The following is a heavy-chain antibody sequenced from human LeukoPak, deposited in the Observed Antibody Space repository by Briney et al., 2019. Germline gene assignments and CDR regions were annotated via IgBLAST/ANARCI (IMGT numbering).Heavy chain of an antibody. J-gene: IGHJ6*03. CDR2: ISAYNGNT. D-gene: IGHD3-16*01. CDR3: ASSFGNTSWGRFTYYYYYMDV. CDR1: GYTFTSYG. V-gene: IGHV1-18*01. Sequence: ASVKVSCKASGYTFTSYGISWVRQAPGQGLEWMGWISAYNGNTNYAQKLQGRVTMTTDTSTSTAYMELRSLRSDDTAVYYCASSFGNTSWGRFTYYYYYMDVWGKGTTVTVSS.